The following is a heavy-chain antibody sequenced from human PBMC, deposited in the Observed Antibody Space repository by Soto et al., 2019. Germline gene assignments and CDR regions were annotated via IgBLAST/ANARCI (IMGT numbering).Heavy chain of an antibody. Sequence: GGSLRLSCAASGFIFSSYTMHWVRQAPGKGLEWVGGITYDGSNQYYADSGKGRFTISRDNSRNMLFLQMHSLRPDDTAVYYCARAPSGSYPEFDYWGQGTLVTVSS. V-gene: IGHV3-30-3*01. CDR1: GFIFSSYT. CDR2: ITYDGSNQ. J-gene: IGHJ4*02. CDR3: ARAPSGSYPEFDY. D-gene: IGHD1-26*01.